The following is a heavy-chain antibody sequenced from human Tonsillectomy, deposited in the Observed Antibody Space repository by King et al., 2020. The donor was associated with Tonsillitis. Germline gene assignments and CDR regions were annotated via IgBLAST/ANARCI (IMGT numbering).Heavy chain of an antibody. D-gene: IGHD2-21*01. J-gene: IGHJ3*01. Sequence: VQLQESGPGLVKPSETLSLTYSVSGASITSGTLWVWIRQSPGKGLEWIGTIYNSVSTFYNPSLKSRATISVDTSKNQVSLKLSSVTAADTAVYYCARPYISDYYFHQAGNDAFDVWGLGTLVTVAS. CDR3: ARPYISDYYFHQAGNDAFDV. CDR1: GASITSGTL. CDR2: IYNSVST. V-gene: IGHV4-39*01.